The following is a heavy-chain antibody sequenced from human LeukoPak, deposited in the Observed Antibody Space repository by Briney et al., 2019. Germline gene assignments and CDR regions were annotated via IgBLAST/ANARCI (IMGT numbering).Heavy chain of an antibody. D-gene: IGHD3-3*01. CDR1: GFTFSSYW. CDR3: TRHDSDYDFWSGWVPGTHMDV. J-gene: IGHJ6*03. V-gene: IGHV3-73*01. CDR2: IRSKANSYAT. Sequence: GGSLRLSCAASGFTFSSYWMSWVRQASGKGLEWVGRIRSKANSYATAYAASVKGRFTISRDDSKNTAYLQMNSLKTEDTAVYYCTRHDSDYDFWSGWVPGTHMDVWGKGTTVTVSS.